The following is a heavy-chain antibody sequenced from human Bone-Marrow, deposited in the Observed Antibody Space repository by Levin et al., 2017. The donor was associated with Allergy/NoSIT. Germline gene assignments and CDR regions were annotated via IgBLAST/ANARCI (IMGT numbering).Heavy chain of an antibody. J-gene: IGHJ4*02. CDR1: GVSISRFY. CDR2: VYNSGSPNSGGT. Sequence: SQTLSLTCTVSGVSISRFYWSWIRQSPGKGLEWIGYVYNSGSPNSGGTNHNPSLRSRVTISADTSKSQFSLNLTSVTAAATAVYYCARVQAVGGTHYFDYWGQGALITVSS. CDR3: ARVQAVGGTHYFDY. D-gene: IGHD6-19*01. V-gene: IGHV4-59*08.